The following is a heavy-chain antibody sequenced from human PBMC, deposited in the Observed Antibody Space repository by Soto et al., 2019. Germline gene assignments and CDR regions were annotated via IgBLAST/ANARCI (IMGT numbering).Heavy chain of an antibody. J-gene: IGHJ4*02. CDR2: ISGSGGST. Sequence: GGSLRLSCAASGFTFSSYAMSWVRRAPGKGLEWVSAISGSGGSTYYADSVKGRFTISRDNSKNTLYLQMNSLRAEDTAVYYGAKDHGYSSALLDYWGQGTLVTVSS. V-gene: IGHV3-23*01. CDR3: AKDHGYSSALLDY. CDR1: GFTFSSYA. D-gene: IGHD6-19*01.